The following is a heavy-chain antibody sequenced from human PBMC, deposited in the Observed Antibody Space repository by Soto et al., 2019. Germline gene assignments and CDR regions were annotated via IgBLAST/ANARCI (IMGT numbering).Heavy chain of an antibody. Sequence: SGPTLVNPTETLTLTCTVSGFSLSNAGMGVSWIRQPPGKALEWLAHIFSNDEKSYTTSLNSRLTISKDTSKSQVVLTMINMDPVDTATYYCARIKKWDGYNSYAYWGQGTLVTVSS. CDR1: GFSLSNAGMG. CDR2: IFSNDEK. CDR3: ARIKKWDGYNSYAY. V-gene: IGHV2-26*01. D-gene: IGHD5-12*01. J-gene: IGHJ4*02.